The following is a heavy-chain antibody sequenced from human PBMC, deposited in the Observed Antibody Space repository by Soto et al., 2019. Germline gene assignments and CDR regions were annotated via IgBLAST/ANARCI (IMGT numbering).Heavy chain of an antibody. CDR3: ARDGPAVAGNIDY. CDR1: GFTFSSYA. J-gene: IGHJ4*02. Sequence: QVQLVESGGGVVQPGRSLRLSCAASGFTFSSYAMHWVRQAPGKGLEWVAVISYDGSNKYYADSVKGRFTISRDNSQNTLYLQMNSLRAEDTAVYYCARDGPAVAGNIDYWGQGTLVTVSS. CDR2: ISYDGSNK. V-gene: IGHV3-30-3*01. D-gene: IGHD6-19*01.